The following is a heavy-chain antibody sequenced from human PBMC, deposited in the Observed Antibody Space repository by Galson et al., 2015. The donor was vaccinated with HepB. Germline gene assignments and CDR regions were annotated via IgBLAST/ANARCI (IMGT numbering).Heavy chain of an antibody. CDR2: IKQDGSEK. CDR1: GFTFSSHW. V-gene: IGHV3-7*01. CDR3: ARASYGALDY. Sequence: SLRLSCAASGFTFSSHWMSWVRQAPGKGLEWVANIKQDGSEKYYVDSVKGRFTISRDNAKNSLYLQMNSLSADDTAVYYCARASYGALDYWGQGTLVTVSS. J-gene: IGHJ4*02. D-gene: IGHD4-17*01.